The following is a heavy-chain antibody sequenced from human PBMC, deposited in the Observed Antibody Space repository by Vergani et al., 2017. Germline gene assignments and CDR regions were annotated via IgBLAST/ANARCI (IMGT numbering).Heavy chain of an antibody. J-gene: IGHJ4*02. V-gene: IGHV3-13*01. CDR1: GFTFSSYD. D-gene: IGHD6-19*01. CDR3: ARETGYSSGWYRTFDY. Sequence: EVQLVASGGGLVQPGGSLRLSCAASGFTFSSYDMHWVRQATGKGLEWVSAIGTAGDTYYPGSVKGRFTISRENAKNSLYLQMNSLRAGDTAVYYCARETGYSSGWYRTFDYWGQGTLVTVSS. CDR2: IGTAGDT.